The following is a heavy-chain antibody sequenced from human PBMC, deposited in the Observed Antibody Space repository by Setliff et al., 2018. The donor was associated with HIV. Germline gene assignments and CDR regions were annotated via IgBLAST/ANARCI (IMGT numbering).Heavy chain of an antibody. J-gene: IGHJ4*02. Sequence: SETLSLTCAVYGGSFSDYYWSWIRQPPGKGLEWIGEINHSGSTNYNASLKSRVIISGDTSKKQFSLRLSSVTVADTAVYYCASHIAVGPLGYFDYWGQGTPVTVSS. CDR1: GGSFSDYY. D-gene: IGHD6-19*01. CDR3: ASHIAVGPLGYFDY. CDR2: INHSGST. V-gene: IGHV4-34*01.